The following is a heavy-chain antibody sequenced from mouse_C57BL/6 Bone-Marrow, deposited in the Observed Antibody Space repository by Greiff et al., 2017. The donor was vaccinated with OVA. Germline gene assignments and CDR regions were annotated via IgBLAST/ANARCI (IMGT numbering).Heavy chain of an antibody. D-gene: IGHD1-1*01. CDR3: ARDGTAWFAY. CDR2: IHPNSGST. V-gene: IGHV1-64*01. J-gene: IGHJ3*01. CDR1: GSTFTSYW. Sequence: QVQLQQPGAELVKPGASVKLSCKASGSTFTSYWMHWVKQRPGQGLEWIGMIHPNSGSTNYNEKFKSKATLTVDKSSSTAYMQLSSLTSEDSAVYYCARDGTAWFAYWGQGTLVTVSA.